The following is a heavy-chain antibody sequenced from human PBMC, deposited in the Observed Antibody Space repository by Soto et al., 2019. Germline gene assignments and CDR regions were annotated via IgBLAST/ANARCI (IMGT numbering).Heavy chain of an antibody. V-gene: IGHV3-23*01. D-gene: IGHD2-15*01. Sequence: GGSLRLSCAASGFTFSSYAMSWVRQAPGKGLEWVSAISGSGGSAYYADSVKGRFTISRDNSKNTLYLQMNSLRAEDTAVYYCAKDGYCSGGSCYYYYMDVWGKGTTVTVSS. CDR3: AKDGYCSGGSCYYYYMDV. J-gene: IGHJ6*03. CDR2: ISGSGGSA. CDR1: GFTFSSYA.